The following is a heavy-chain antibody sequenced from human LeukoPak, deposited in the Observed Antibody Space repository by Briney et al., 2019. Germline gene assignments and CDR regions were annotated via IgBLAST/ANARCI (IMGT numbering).Heavy chain of an antibody. Sequence: GGSLRLSCAASGFTFTTYAMSWVRQAPGKGLEWVSSISGSGDSTYYADSVKGRFTISRDNSKNTLYLQMNSLRAEDTAVYHCARDGGSYLQHTDYWGQGTLVTVSS. CDR2: ISGSGDST. CDR1: GFTFTTYA. D-gene: IGHD1-26*01. V-gene: IGHV3-23*01. J-gene: IGHJ4*02. CDR3: ARDGGSYLQHTDY.